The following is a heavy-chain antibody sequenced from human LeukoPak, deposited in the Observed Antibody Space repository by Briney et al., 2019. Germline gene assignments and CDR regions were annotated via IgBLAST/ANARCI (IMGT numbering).Heavy chain of an antibody. CDR1: GGSFSGYY. V-gene: IGHV4-34*01. CDR2: INHSGST. Sequence: SETLSLTCAVYGGSFSGYYWSWIRQPPGKGLEWIGEINHSGSTNYNPSLKSRVTISVDTSKNQFSLKLSSVTAADTAVYYCAEAPYYYYGMDVWGQGTTVTVSS. CDR3: AEAPYYYYGMDV. J-gene: IGHJ6*02.